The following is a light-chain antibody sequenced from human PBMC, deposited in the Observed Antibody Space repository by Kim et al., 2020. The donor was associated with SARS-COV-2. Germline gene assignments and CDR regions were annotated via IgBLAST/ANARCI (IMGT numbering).Light chain of an antibody. J-gene: IGKJ1*01. Sequence: VHPGERGTPSRGASRSVFSNVACYQQKHGQAPRLPIYGASPRATGVPARFRGSASGTQFSLTISGLRSEEFAVYYCQHYNNRPPWTFGQGTKV. CDR3: QHYNNRPPWT. V-gene: IGKV3-15*01. CDR1: RSVFSN. CDR2: GAS.